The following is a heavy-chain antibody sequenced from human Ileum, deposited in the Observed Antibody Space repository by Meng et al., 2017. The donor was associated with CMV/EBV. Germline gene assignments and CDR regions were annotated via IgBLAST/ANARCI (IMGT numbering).Heavy chain of an antibody. CDR3: TKPGPTGTFPY. J-gene: IGHJ4*02. D-gene: IGHD1-1*01. Sequence: VQLVESGGVVVQPGRSLRLSCATSGFTVGNSYMGWVRQAPGKGLEWVSVIYSGGSTYYTDSVKGRFTISRDSSMNTLHLQMTSLTVEDTAVYYCTKPGPTGTFPYWGQGTLVTVSS. CDR1: GFTVGNSY. V-gene: IGHV3-66*04. CDR2: IYSGGST.